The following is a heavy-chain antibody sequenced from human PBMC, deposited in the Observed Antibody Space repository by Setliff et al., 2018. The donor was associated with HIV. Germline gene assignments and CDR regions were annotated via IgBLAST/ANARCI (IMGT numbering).Heavy chain of an antibody. CDR3: AKEPSSCSAPRPSLCGYFDS. J-gene: IGHJ4*01. Sequence: GGSLRLSCAASGFTFSTYWMSWVRQAPGKGLEWVANIKQDGSEKYYVESVRGRFTISRDNSRNTLFLQMNSLRAEVTAVYYCAKEPSSCSAPRPSLCGYFDSWGQGTQVTVSS. CDR2: IKQDGSEK. CDR1: GFTFSTYW. D-gene: IGHD2-21*01. V-gene: IGHV3-7*03.